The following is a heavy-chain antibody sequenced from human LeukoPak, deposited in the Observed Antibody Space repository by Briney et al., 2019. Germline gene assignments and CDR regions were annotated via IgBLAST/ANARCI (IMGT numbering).Heavy chain of an antibody. CDR3: AKPGGGTYFTYNPFDP. D-gene: IGHD1-26*01. CDR2: ISDSGGST. V-gene: IGHV3-23*01. CDR1: GFTFSTYA. Sequence: TGGSLRLSCAASGFTFSTYAMSWVRQAPGKGLEWVSTISDSGGSTFYADSVKGRFTISRDNSKDTLYLQMNSLRAEDTAVYYCAKPGGGTYFTYNPFDPWGQGTLVTVSS. J-gene: IGHJ5*02.